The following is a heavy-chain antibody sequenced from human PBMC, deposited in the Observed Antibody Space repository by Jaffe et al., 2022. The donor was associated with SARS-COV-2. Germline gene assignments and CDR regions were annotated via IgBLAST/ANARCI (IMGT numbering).Heavy chain of an antibody. Sequence: QVQLQQWGAGLLKPSETLSLTCAVYGGSFSGYYWSWIRQPPGKGLEWIGEINHSGSTNYNPSLKSRVTISVDTSKNQFSLKLSSVTAADTAVYYCATGAIAAAGTAYWGQGTLVTVSS. CDR3: ATGAIAAAGTAY. CDR2: INHSGST. CDR1: GGSFSGYY. D-gene: IGHD6-13*01. V-gene: IGHV4-34*01. J-gene: IGHJ4*02.